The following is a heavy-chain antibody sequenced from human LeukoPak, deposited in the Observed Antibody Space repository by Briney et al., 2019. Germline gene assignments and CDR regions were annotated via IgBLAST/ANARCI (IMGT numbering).Heavy chain of an antibody. CDR3: ARRHVENNFYYSMDV. D-gene: IGHD5-24*01. J-gene: IGHJ6*03. CDR1: AFIVSSNY. CDR2: ISSGGST. V-gene: IGHV3-66*04. Sequence: SGGSLRLSCAASAFIVSSNYMSWVRQGPGKGLGWVAVISSGGSTYSAGSVKGRFTISRDNSKNTLDLQMNSLRAEHTAVYYCARRHVENNFYYSMDVWGKGTTVTISS.